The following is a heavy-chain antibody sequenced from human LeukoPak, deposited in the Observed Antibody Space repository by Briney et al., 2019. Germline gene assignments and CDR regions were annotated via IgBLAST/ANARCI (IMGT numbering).Heavy chain of an antibody. CDR1: GGSISSYY. J-gene: IGHJ4*02. V-gene: IGHV4-59*01. Sequence: SETLSLTCTVSGGSISSYYWSWIRQPPGKGLEWIGFIFYSGTTNYNPSLKSRVTISVDTSKNQFSLKLSSVTAADTAVYNCARGGWNKFDYWGQGTLVTVSS. CDR3: ARGGWNKFDY. CDR2: IFYSGTT. D-gene: IGHD3-22*01.